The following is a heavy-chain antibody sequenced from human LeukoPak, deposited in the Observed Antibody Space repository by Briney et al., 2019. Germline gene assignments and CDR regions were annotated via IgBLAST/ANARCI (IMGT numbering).Heavy chain of an antibody. Sequence: ASVKVSCKASGYTFTSYDINWVRQATGQGLEWMGWMNPNSGNTGYAQKFQGRVTITRNTSISTAYMELSSLRSEDTAVHYCARRSSSIRGGATFDYWGQGTLVTVSS. V-gene: IGHV1-8*03. D-gene: IGHD6-6*01. J-gene: IGHJ4*02. CDR3: ARRSSSIRGGATFDY. CDR2: MNPNSGNT. CDR1: GYTFTSYD.